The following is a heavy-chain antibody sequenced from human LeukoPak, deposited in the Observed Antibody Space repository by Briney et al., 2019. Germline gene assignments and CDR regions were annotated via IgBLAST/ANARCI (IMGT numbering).Heavy chain of an antibody. CDR3: AKPINRNFVFDY. CDR1: GFTFSIYS. V-gene: IGHV3-23*01. CDR2: ISGSGGST. D-gene: IGHD1-14*01. J-gene: IGHJ4*02. Sequence: PGGSLRLSCAASGFTFSIYSMSGVRQAPGKGLEWVSAISGSGGSTYYADSVEGRFTISRDNSKNTLYLQMNSLRAEDTAVYYCAKPINRNFVFDYWGQGNLVTVSS.